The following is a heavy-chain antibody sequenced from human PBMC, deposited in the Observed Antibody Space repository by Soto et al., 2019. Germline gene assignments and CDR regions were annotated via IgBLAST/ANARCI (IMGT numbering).Heavy chain of an antibody. CDR1: GGSISSGGYY. CDR2: ISYSGST. J-gene: IGHJ4*01. CDR3: ARGVRH. V-gene: IGHV4-31*03. Sequence: QVQLQESGPGLVQPSQTLSLTCTVSGGSISSGGYYWSWIRQHPGTGLEWIGHISYSGSTYYNTSIKSRVTLSVDTSRNQLSLLVNPVTAADPAVYYCARGVRHWGQGTLVTVSS.